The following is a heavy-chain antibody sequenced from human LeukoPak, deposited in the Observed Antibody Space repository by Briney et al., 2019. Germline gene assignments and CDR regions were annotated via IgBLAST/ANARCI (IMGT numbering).Heavy chain of an antibody. Sequence: GGSLRLSCAASGFTFSNYGMNWVRQAPGKGLEWVSGITGNGGTTYYADSVKGRFTISRDNAKNSLYLQMNSLRAEDTAVYYCARSGLETMYYDFWSGYSVNWFDPWGQGTLVTVSS. V-gene: IGHV3-48*04. CDR3: ARSGLETMYYDFWSGYSVNWFDP. CDR1: GFTFSNYG. CDR2: ITGNGGTT. J-gene: IGHJ5*02. D-gene: IGHD3-3*01.